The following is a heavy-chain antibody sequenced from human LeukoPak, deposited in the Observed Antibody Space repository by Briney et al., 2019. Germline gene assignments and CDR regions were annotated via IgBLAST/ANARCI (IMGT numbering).Heavy chain of an antibody. V-gene: IGHV3-23*01. D-gene: IGHD1-14*01. J-gene: IGHJ4*02. CDR2: LSDGGRST. CDR1: GFTFSSYG. CDR3: AKDAEGPLDY. Sequence: GGSLRLSCAASGFTFSSYGMSWVRQAPGKGLEWVSALSDGGRSTYYADSVKGRFTISRDNSKNTLYLPMNSLRGEDTAVYYCAKDAEGPLDYWGQGTLVTVSS.